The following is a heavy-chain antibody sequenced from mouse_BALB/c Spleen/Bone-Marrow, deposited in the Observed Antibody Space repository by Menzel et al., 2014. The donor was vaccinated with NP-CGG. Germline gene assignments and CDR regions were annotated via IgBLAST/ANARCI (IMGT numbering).Heavy chain of an antibody. CDR2: ISPRSGST. CDR3: TRIFDH. V-gene: IGHV1S22*01. CDR1: GYIFANYW. J-gene: IGHJ2*01. Sequence: GSELVRPGASVKLSCKASGYIFANYWMHWVKQRHGQGLEWIGNISPRSGSTNYDEKFKSKATLTVDTSSATAYMYLNSLTSEDSAVYYCTRIFDHWGQGTILTVSS.